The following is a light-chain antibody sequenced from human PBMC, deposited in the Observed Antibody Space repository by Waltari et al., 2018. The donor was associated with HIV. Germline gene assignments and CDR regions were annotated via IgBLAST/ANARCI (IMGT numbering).Light chain of an antibody. V-gene: IGLV1-51*01. J-gene: IGLJ3*02. CDR1: NPNIGNNF. CDR2: DSN. Sequence: QSVLTQPPSVSAAPGQRLTISCSGSNPNIGNNFVSWYQPVPGTAPKLFIFDSNRRPSGIPDRFSGSQSGASATLAIAGLQTGDEAHYYCGTWDTVLSVVVFGGGTKLTVL. CDR3: GTWDTVLSVVV.